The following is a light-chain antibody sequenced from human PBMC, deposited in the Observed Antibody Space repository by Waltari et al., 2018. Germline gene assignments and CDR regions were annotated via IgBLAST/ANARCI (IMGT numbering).Light chain of an antibody. J-gene: IGKJ4*01. CDR3: QQYYNTPLT. Sequence: DIVMTQSPESLAVSLGERAPISCKPSESVLYSSNNKNHLAWYQQNPGQPPRLLLYWASTRESGVPDRFIGSVSETDFTLTVTSLPAEDVAVYYCQQYYNTPLTFGGGTKVGV. CDR1: ESVLYSSNNKNH. V-gene: IGKV4-1*01. CDR2: WAS.